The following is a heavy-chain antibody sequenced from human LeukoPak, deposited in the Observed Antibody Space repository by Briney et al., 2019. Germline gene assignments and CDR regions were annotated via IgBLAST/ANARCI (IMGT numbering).Heavy chain of an antibody. J-gene: IGHJ4*02. Sequence: SETLSLTCTVSGGSISSSSYYWGWIRQPPGKGLEWIGSIYYSGSTYYNPSLKSRVTISVDTSKNQFSLKLSSVTAADTAVYYCARAALAVADNWGQGTLVTVSS. D-gene: IGHD6-19*01. V-gene: IGHV4-39*01. CDR1: GGSISSSSYY. CDR3: ARAALAVADN. CDR2: IYYSGST.